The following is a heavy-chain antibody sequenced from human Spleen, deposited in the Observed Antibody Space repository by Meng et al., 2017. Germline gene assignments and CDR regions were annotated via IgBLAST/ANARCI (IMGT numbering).Heavy chain of an antibody. J-gene: IGHJ3*02. CDR1: GASITSYY. Sequence: SETLSLTCTVSGASITSYYWSWIRQPPGKGLEWIGYIYYSGSTDYNPSLKSRVTISVDTSKNQFSLKLSSVTAADTAVYYCAREVYYYDIGAAFDIWGQGTMVTVSS. CDR3: AREVYYYDIGAAFDI. D-gene: IGHD3-22*01. CDR2: IYYSGST. V-gene: IGHV4-59*01.